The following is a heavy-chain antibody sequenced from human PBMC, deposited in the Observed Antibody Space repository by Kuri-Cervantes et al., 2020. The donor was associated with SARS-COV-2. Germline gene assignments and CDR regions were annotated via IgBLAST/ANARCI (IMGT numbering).Heavy chain of an antibody. J-gene: IGHJ6*03. CDR1: GFTFSSYG. CDR2: IKQDGSEK. CDR3: AREGGSGSYYDHYYYYYYMDV. Sequence: GGSLRLSCAASGFTFSSYGMHWVRQAPGKGLEWVANIKQDGSEKYYVDSVKGRFTISRDNAKNSLYLQMNSLRAEDTAVYYCAREGGSGSYYDHYYYYYYMDVWGKGTTVTVSS. D-gene: IGHD3-10*01. V-gene: IGHV3-7*01.